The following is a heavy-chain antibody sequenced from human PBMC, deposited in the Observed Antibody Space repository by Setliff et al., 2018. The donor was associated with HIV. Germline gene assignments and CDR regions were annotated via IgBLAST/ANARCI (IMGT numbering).Heavy chain of an antibody. V-gene: IGHV4-4*09. CDR3: ASGRGAKGGYDYFGS. D-gene: IGHD5-12*01. CDR1: GASFTTHY. CDR2: ISTSGST. J-gene: IGHJ4*02. Sequence: SETLSLTCTVSGASFTTHYWSLIRQPPGKGLEWIGCISTSGSTNYNPSLKSRVTLSIDMSKNQFSLKLTSVTAADTALYYCASGRGAKGGYDYFGSWGQGTLVTVSS.